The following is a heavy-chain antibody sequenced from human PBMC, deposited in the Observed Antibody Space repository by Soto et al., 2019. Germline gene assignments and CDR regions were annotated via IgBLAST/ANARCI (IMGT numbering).Heavy chain of an antibody. CDR1: GFTVSSNY. D-gene: IGHD7-27*01. V-gene: IGHV3-48*01. CDR3: ARDLSWGSNWYYYMDV. Sequence: GGSLRLSCAASGFTVSSNYMSWVRQAPGKGLGWVSYISSSSSVIDYADSVKGRFAVSRDNARNSLYLQMNSLRAEDTAVYYCARDLSWGSNWYYYMDVWGKGTTVTVSS. J-gene: IGHJ6*03. CDR2: ISSSSSVI.